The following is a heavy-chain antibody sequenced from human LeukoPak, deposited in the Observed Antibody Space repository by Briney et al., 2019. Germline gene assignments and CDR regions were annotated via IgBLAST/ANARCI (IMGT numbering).Heavy chain of an antibody. CDR2: IYSGGST. CDR3: AKDKACAGFGDAFDI. V-gene: IGHV3-66*01. D-gene: IGHD3-10*01. Sequence: PGGSLRLSCAASGFTVSRNYMSWVRQAPGKGLEWVSVIYSGGSTYYADSVKGRFTISRDNSKNTLYLQMNSQRAEDTAVYYCAKDKACAGFGDAFDIWGQGTMVTVSS. J-gene: IGHJ3*02. CDR1: GFTVSRNY.